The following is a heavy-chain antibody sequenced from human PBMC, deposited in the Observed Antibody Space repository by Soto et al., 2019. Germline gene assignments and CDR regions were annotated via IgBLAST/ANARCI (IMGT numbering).Heavy chain of an antibody. CDR3: ARVFSDYYNDAFDI. J-gene: IGHJ3*02. D-gene: IGHD2-21*02. Sequence: PGGSLRLSCAASGFTFDDYGMSWVRQAPGKGLEWVSGINWNGGSTGYADSVKGRFTISRDNAKNSLYLQMNSLRAEDTALYYCARVFSDYYNDAFDIWGQGTMVTVSS. V-gene: IGHV3-20*04. CDR1: GFTFDDYG. CDR2: INWNGGST.